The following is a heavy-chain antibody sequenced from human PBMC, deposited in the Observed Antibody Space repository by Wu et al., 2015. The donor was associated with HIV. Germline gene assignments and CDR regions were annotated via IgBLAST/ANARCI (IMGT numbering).Heavy chain of an antibody. CDR1: GYTFTSYG. CDR3: ARQIYVDTPVVPTGPDFGY. J-gene: IGHJ4*02. CDR2: ISAYNGNT. D-gene: IGHD5-18*01. Sequence: QVQLVQSGAEVKKPGASVKVSCKASGYTFTSYGFTWMRQAPGQGLEWMGWISAYNGNTNYAQKLQGRVTMTTDTSTSTAYMELSSLRSEDTAVYYCARQIYVDTPVVPTGPDFGYWGQGTLVTVS. V-gene: IGHV1-18*01.